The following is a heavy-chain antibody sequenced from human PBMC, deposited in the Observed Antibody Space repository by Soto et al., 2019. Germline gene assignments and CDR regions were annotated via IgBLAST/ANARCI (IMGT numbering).Heavy chain of an antibody. CDR2: IWYDGSNK. V-gene: IGHV3-33*01. CDR3: ARDEGLRFLEWLLNY. Sequence: QVQLVESGGGVVQPGRSLRLSCAASGFTFSSYGMHWVRQAPGKGLEWVAVIWYDGSNKYYADSVKGRFTISRDNSKNTLYLQMNSLRAEDTAVYYCARDEGLRFLEWLLNYWGQGTLVTVSS. CDR1: GFTFSSYG. J-gene: IGHJ4*02. D-gene: IGHD3-3*01.